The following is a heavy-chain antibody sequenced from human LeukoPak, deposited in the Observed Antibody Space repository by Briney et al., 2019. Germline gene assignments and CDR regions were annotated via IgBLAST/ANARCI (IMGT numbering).Heavy chain of an antibody. CDR3: ARDRGYYYDSSGYYSTGAFDI. V-gene: IGHV4-61*02. CDR2: ISTSGST. J-gene: IGHJ3*02. Sequence: SETLSLTCTVSGYSISSGSYYWSWIRQPAGKGLEWIGRISTSGSTNYNPSLKSRVTISVDTSKNQFSLKLSSVTAADTAVYYCARDRGYYYDSSGYYSTGAFDIWGQGTMVTVSS. D-gene: IGHD3-22*01. CDR1: GYSISSGSYY.